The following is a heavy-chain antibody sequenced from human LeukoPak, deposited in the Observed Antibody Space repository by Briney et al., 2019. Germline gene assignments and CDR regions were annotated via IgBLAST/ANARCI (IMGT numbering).Heavy chain of an antibody. CDR3: ARHRGIAAAGYYYYYMDV. CDR1: GGSISSSSYY. V-gene: IGHV4-39*01. D-gene: IGHD6-13*01. CDR2: IYYSGST. J-gene: IGHJ6*03. Sequence: PSETLSLTCTVSGGSISSSSYYWGWIRQPPGKGLEWIGSIYYSGSTYYNPSLKSRVTISVDTSKNQFSLKLSSVTAADTAVYYCARHRGIAAAGYYYYYMDVWGKGTTVTISS.